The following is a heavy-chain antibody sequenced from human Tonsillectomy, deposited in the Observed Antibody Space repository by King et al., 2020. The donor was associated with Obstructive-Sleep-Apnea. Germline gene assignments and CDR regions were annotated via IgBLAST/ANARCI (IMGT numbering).Heavy chain of an antibody. J-gene: IGHJ4*02. Sequence: QLVQSGAEVKKPGSSVKVSCKASGGSFSSYSIAWVRQAPGQGLEWMAEIIPIFGTTNYAQKFQGRVTITADELTNTANMELSSLRSEDTAIYYCAREGGGSGGSFDYWGQGTLVTVSS. V-gene: IGHV1-69*01. CDR3: AREGGGSGGSFDY. CDR1: GGSFSSYS. CDR2: IIPIFGTT. D-gene: IGHD2-15*01.